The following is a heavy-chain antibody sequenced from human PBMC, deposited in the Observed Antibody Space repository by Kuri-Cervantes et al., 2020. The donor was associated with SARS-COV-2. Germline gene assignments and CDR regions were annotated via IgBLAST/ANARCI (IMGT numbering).Heavy chain of an antibody. CDR2: IYHSGST. J-gene: IGHJ5*02. CDR1: GGSISSGYY. CDR3: ARVVTNPLDYDSSGSTFDP. D-gene: IGHD3-22*01. Sequence: GSLRLSCTVSGGSISSGYYWGWIRQPPGKGLEWIGSIYHSGSTYYNPSLKSRVTISVDTSKNQFSLKLSSVTAADTAAYYCARVVTNPLDYDSSGSTFDPWGQGTLVTVSS. V-gene: IGHV4-38-2*02.